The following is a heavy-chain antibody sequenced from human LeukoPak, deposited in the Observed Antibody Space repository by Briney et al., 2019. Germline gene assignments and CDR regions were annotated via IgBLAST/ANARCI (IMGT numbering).Heavy chain of an antibody. D-gene: IGHD6-6*01. CDR3: ANDFLPSIAARPREEYFQH. J-gene: IGHJ1*01. CDR1: GFTFSSYA. V-gene: IGHV3-23*01. CDR2: ISGSGGST. Sequence: GGSLRLSCAASGFTFSSYAMSWVRQDPGKGLEWVSAISGSGGSTYYADSVKGRFTISRDNSKNTLYLQMNSLRAEDTAVYYRANDFLPSIAARPREEYFQHWGQGTLFTVSS.